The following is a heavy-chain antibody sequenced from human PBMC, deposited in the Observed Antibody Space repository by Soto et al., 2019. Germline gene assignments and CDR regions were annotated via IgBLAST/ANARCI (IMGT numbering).Heavy chain of an antibody. V-gene: IGHV1-69*02. Sequence: QVQLVQSGAEVKKPGSSVKVSCKASGGTFSRYIISWVRQAAGQGLEWMGRIIPILGVANYAQKFQGRVTITADKSTSTASMELSSLRSEATAVYYCATATATISHGFDPWGQGTLVTVSS. J-gene: IGHJ5*02. CDR1: GGTFSRYI. CDR2: IIPILGVA. CDR3: ATATATISHGFDP. D-gene: IGHD5-18*01.